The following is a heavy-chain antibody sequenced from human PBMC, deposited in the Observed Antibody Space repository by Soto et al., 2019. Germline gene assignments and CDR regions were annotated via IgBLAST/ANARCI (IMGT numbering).Heavy chain of an antibody. J-gene: IGHJ4*02. Sequence: VQLVESGGGVVQPGRSLRLSCAASGFTFXDYAMHWVRQAPGKGLEWVAVVSHDGRNTHYADSVKGRFTISRDSSKNTVSLEMTSLRAEDTAVYYXXXXXXXXXXXSDFNYWGQGALVTVSS. CDR1: GFTFXDYA. CDR2: VSHDGRNT. CDR3: XXXXXXXXXXSDFNY. V-gene: IGHV3-30*03.